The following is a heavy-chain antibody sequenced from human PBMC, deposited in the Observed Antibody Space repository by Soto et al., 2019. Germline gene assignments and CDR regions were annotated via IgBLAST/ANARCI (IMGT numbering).Heavy chain of an antibody. CDR2: IISSGGST. J-gene: IGHJ4*02. CDR1: GFTFSSHA. V-gene: IGHV3-23*01. Sequence: XGSLRLSCGASGFTFSSHAMSWVRQAPGKGPDWVSAIISSGGSTYYADSVKGRFTISRDNSKSTLFLQMKSLRAEDTGVYYCAKGGLYSYYSSGSYWGQGTLVTVSS. CDR3: AKGGLYSYYSSGSY. D-gene: IGHD3-22*01.